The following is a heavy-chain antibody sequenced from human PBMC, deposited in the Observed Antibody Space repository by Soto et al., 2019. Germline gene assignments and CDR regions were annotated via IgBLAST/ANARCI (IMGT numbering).Heavy chain of an antibody. J-gene: IGHJ4*02. CDR1: GGSISSSSYF. V-gene: IGHV4-39*01. CDR2: FFYTGTT. D-gene: IGHD2-15*01. Sequence: QLQLQESGPGLVKPSETLSLTCTVSGGSISSSSYFWGWIRQPPGKGLEWIGTFFYTGTTYYSPSLKSRVTISVDTSKNQFPLKLTSVTAADTAMYYCVRPRGGTISATYVDSWGQGTLVTVSS. CDR3: VRPRGGTISATYVDS.